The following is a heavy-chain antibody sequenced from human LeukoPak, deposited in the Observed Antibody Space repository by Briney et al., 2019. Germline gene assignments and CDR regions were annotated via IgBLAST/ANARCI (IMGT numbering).Heavy chain of an antibody. CDR1: GYTFTGYY. CDR3: ARGGYYDSSGYYYPNWFDP. CDR2: INPNSGGT. V-gene: IGHV1-2*02. D-gene: IGHD3-22*01. J-gene: IGHJ5*02. Sequence: ASVKVSCKASGYTFTGYYMHWVRQAPGQGLEWMGWINPNSGGTNYAQKFQGRVTMTRDTSISTAYMELSSLRSEDTAVYYCARGGYYDSSGYYYPNWFDPWGQGTLVTVSS.